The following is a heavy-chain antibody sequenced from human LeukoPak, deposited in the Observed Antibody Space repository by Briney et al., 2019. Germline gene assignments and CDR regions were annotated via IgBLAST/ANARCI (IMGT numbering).Heavy chain of an antibody. CDR2: INAGNGNT. CDR3: ARFGGGWYYFEY. V-gene: IGHV1-3*03. D-gene: IGHD6-19*01. CDR1: GYTLTSYA. J-gene: IGHJ4*02. Sequence: ASVKVSCKASGYTLTSYAMHWVRQAPGQRLEWVGWINAGNGNTKYSQEFQGRVTITRDTSASTAYMELSSLRSEDMAGYYCARFGGGWYYFEYWGQGTLVSVPS.